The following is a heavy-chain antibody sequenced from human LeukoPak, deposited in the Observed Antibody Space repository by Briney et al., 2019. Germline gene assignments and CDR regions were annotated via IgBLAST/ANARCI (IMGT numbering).Heavy chain of an antibody. CDR1: GFTFYFFG. CDR3: AKGLRSRSSSGFDY. CDR2: INSNANNT. J-gene: IGHJ4*02. Sequence: GGSLRLSCVASGFTFYFFGMSWLAQGPGKGVVWWSNINSNANNTSYSDSVKGRFTISRDHSKNTLYLELNSLRAEDTALYFCAKGLRSRSSSGFDYWGQGTLVTVSS. V-gene: IGHV3-23*01. D-gene: IGHD6-13*01.